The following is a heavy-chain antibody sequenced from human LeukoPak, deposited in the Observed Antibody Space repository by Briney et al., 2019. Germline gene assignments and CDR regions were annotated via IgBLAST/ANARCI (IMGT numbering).Heavy chain of an antibody. CDR1: GGSISSGDYY. Sequence: PSQTLSLTCTVSGGSISSGDYYWSWIRQPPGKGLEWIGEIFHSGSTNYNPSLKSRVTISVDKSKNQFSLKLSSVTAADTAVYYCARESGYSGPFDNWGQGTLVTVSS. J-gene: IGHJ4*02. D-gene: IGHD5-12*01. CDR2: IFHSGST. CDR3: ARESGYSGPFDN. V-gene: IGHV4-30-2*01.